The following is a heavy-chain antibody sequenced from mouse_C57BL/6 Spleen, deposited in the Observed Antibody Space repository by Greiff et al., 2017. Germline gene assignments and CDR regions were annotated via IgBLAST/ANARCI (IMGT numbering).Heavy chain of an antibody. CDR3: ARGDDGYPLDY. V-gene: IGHV1-81*01. J-gene: IGHJ2*01. D-gene: IGHD2-3*01. CDR1: GYTFTSYG. CDR2: IYPRSGNT. Sequence: VQLQQSGAELARPGASVKLSCTASGYTFTSYGISWVKQRTGQGLEWIGEIYPRSGNTYYNEKFKGKATLTADKSSSTAYMELRSLTSEDSAVYFCARGDDGYPLDYWGQGTTLTVSS.